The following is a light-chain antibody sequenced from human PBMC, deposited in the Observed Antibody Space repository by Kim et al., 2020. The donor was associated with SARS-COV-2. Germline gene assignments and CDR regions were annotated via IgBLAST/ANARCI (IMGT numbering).Light chain of an antibody. J-gene: IGKJ5*01. V-gene: IGKV1-39*01. CDR2: AAS. CDR1: HNIKNY. Sequence: DIQMTQSPASLSASVGDRVTISCRASHNIKNYLNWYQQKPGKAPKLLIYAASSLQSGAPSRFRGSGSGTDFTLTITSLQREDFATYYCQQSDTPPVTFGQGTRLEIK. CDR3: QQSDTPPVT.